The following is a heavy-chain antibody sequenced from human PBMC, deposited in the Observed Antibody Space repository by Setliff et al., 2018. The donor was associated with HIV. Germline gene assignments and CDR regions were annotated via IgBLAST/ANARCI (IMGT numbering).Heavy chain of an antibody. D-gene: IGHD3-22*01. CDR3: AKPRHYDSSGYNPEYLQH. Sequence: GGSLRLSCAASGFTFSSYGMHWVRQAPGKGLEWVAFIRYDGSNKYYADSVKGRFTISRDNSKNTLYLQMNSLRAEDTAVYYCAKPRHYDSSGYNPEYLQHWGQGTRVTVS. CDR1: GFTFSSYG. V-gene: IGHV3-30*02. CDR2: IRYDGSNK. J-gene: IGHJ1*01.